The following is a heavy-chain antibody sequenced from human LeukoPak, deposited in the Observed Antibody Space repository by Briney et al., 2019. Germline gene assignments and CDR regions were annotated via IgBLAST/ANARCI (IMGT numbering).Heavy chain of an antibody. CDR1: GFMFTAHD. V-gene: IGHV3-30*03. CDR2: ISYDGSNK. J-gene: IGHJ4*02. Sequence: GGSLRLSCGASGFMFTAHDMHWVRQAPGKGLEWVAVISYDGSNKYYADSVKGRFTISRDNSKNTLYLQMNSLRAEDTAVYYCARGGGRNTTMVWAFDYWGQGTLVTVSS. D-gene: IGHD5-18*01. CDR3: ARGGGRNTTMVWAFDY.